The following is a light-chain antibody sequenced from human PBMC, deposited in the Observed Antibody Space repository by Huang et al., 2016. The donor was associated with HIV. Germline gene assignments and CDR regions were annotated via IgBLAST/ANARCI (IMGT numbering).Light chain of an antibody. CDR1: QSVGSSY. V-gene: IGKV3-20*01. J-gene: IGKJ2*01. CDR3: QHYGTSPRP. Sequence: EIVLTQSPGTLSLSPGERATLSCRASQSVGSSYLAWYQQQPGQAPRLLIYGTSSRATGIPYRFSGTGSGTDFTLTISRLEPEDFAVYYCQHYGTSPRPFGQGTKLEIK. CDR2: GTS.